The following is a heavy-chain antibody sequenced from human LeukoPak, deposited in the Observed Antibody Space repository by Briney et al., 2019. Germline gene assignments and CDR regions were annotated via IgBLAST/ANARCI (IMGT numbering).Heavy chain of an antibody. D-gene: IGHD5-18*01. CDR1: GYTFTGYY. CDR2: INPNSGGT. V-gene: IGHV1-2*06. J-gene: IGHJ4*02. Sequence: ASVKVSCKASGYTFTGYYMHWVRQAPGQGLEWMGRINPNSGGTNYAQKFQGRVTMTRDTSISTAYMELSRLRSDDTAVYYCARSGYSYASLDYWGQGTLVTVSS. CDR3: ARSGYSYASLDY.